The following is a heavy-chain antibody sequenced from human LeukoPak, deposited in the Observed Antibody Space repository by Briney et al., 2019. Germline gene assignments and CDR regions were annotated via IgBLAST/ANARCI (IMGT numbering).Heavy chain of an antibody. CDR1: GYTLTELS. CDR3: ARDGYSSSWPKYFDY. Sequence: ASVKVSCKVSGYTLTELSMHWVRQAPGKGLEWMGGFDPEDGETIYAQKFQGRVTITADKSTSTAYMELSSLRSEDTAVYYCARDGYSSSWPKYFDYWGQGTLVTVSS. V-gene: IGHV1-24*01. J-gene: IGHJ4*02. D-gene: IGHD6-13*01. CDR2: FDPEDGET.